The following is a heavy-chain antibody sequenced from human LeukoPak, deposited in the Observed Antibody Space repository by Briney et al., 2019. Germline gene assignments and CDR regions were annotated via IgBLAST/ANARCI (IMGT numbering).Heavy chain of an antibody. CDR1: GFTFSTYA. CDR3: ARDVTRYCSSISCLYYFDY. CDR2: TSYDGKNK. Sequence: PGGSLRLSCAASGFTFSTYAMHWVRQGPGKGLEWVAVTSYDGKNKYFADSVKGRFTISRDNPKNTLYLQMNSLRTEDTAVYYCARDVTRYCSSISCLYYFDYWGQGTLVTVSS. J-gene: IGHJ4*02. D-gene: IGHD2-2*01. V-gene: IGHV3-30*04.